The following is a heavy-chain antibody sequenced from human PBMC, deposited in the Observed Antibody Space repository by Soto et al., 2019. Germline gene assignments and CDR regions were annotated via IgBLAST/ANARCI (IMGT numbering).Heavy chain of an antibody. J-gene: IGHJ4*02. D-gene: IGHD2-21*01. Sequence: GASVKVSCKASGYTFTSYAMHWVRQAPGQRLEWMGWINAGNGNTKYSQKFQGRVTITRDTSASTAYMELSSLTSEDTAVYYCTRAPLGIIVAPDFWGQGTLVTVSS. CDR2: INAGNGNT. V-gene: IGHV1-3*01. CDR3: TRAPLGIIVAPDF. CDR1: GYTFTSYA.